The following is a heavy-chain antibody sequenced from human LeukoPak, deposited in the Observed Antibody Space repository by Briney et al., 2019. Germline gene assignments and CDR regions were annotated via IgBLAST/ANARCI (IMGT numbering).Heavy chain of an antibody. J-gene: IGHJ4*02. D-gene: IGHD5-18*01. V-gene: IGHV3-23*01. Sequence: GGSLRLSCAASGFTFSSSGMGWVRQAPGKGLECVSPITGSGGSTSYTDSVKGQFTISRDNSKNTLYLQMNSLRAEDTAAYYCARGRNTGRQFYFDYWGQGTLVTVAS. CDR2: ITGSGGST. CDR3: ARGRNTGRQFYFDY. CDR1: GFTFSSSG.